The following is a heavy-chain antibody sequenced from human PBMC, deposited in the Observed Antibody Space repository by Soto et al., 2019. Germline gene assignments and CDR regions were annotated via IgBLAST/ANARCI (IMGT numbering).Heavy chain of an antibody. CDR3: AREPSGIQLWLNVRTLDY. J-gene: IGHJ4*02. D-gene: IGHD5-18*01. Sequence: GGSLRLSCAASGFTFSSYGMHWVRQAPGKGLEWVAVIWYDGSNKYYADSVKGRSTISRDNSKNTLYLQMNSLRAEDTAVYYCAREPSGIQLWLNVRTLDYWGQGTLVTVSS. V-gene: IGHV3-33*01. CDR2: IWYDGSNK. CDR1: GFTFSSYG.